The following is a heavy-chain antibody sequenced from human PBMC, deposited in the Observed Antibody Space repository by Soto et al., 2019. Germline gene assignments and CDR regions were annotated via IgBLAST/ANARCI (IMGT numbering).Heavy chain of an antibody. V-gene: IGHV4-31*03. Sequence: SETLSLTCTVSGDSISRNGYFWTWIRQHPGKGLEWIGYIYYSGRSYYNPSLKSRVIISVDTSKNQFSLNLTAVTAADTAVYYCARGTMLRGPGYYSAMDVWGQGTTVTVS. CDR1: GDSISRNGYF. CDR2: IYYSGRS. CDR3: ARGTMLRGPGYYSAMDV. J-gene: IGHJ6*02. D-gene: IGHD3-10*01.